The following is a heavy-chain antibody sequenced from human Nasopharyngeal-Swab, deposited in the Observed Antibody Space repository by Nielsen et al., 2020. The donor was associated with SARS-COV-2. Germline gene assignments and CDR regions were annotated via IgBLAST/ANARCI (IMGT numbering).Heavy chain of an antibody. CDR3: AKDGSSSPTY. D-gene: IGHD6-13*01. Sequence: GESLKISCAASGFSFSTYAMSWVRQAPGKVLEWVSAISGSGGDTYYADSVKGRFTISRDNSKNTLYLRMNRLRAEDTAVYYCAKDGSSSPTYWGQGTLVTVSS. CDR2: ISGSGGDT. CDR1: GFSFSTYA. J-gene: IGHJ4*02. V-gene: IGHV3-23*01.